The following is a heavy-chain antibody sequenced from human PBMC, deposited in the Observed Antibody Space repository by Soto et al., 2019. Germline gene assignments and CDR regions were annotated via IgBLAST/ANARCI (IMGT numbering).Heavy chain of an antibody. CDR3: ASSYDILTGHSPYYFDY. D-gene: IGHD3-9*01. CDR1: GGSISSYY. Sequence: PSETLSLTCTVSGGSISSYYWSWIRQPPGKGLEWIGYIYYSGSTNYNPSLKSRVTISVDTSKNQFSLKLSSVTAADTAVYYCASSYDILTGHSPYYFDYWGQGTLVTVSS. V-gene: IGHV4-59*01. CDR2: IYYSGST. J-gene: IGHJ4*02.